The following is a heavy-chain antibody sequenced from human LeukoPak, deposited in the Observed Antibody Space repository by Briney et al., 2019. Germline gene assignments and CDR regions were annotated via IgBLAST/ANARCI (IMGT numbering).Heavy chain of an antibody. Sequence: RASVKVSCKVSGYTLTELSMHWVRQAPGKGLEWMGGFDPEDGETIYAQKFQGRVTMTEDTSTDTAYMELSSLRSEDTAVYYCAIFPEQTTTSFDYWGQGTLVTVSS. CDR3: AIFPEQTTTSFDY. CDR1: GYTLTELS. J-gene: IGHJ4*02. V-gene: IGHV1-24*01. CDR2: FDPEDGET. D-gene: IGHD1-26*01.